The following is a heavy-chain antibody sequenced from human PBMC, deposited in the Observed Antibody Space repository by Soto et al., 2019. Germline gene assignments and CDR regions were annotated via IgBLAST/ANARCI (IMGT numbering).Heavy chain of an antibody. V-gene: IGHV1-24*01. J-gene: IGHJ5*02. CDR1: GYTLTELS. CDR2: FDPEDGET. D-gene: IGHD2-15*01. CDR3: ATGPRYCSGGGCYSRAFDP. Sequence: ASVKVSCKVSGYTLTELSMHWVRQAPGKGLGWMGGFDPEDGETIYAQKFQGRVTMTEDTSTDTAYMELSSLRSEDTAVYYCATGPRYCSGGGCYSRAFDPWGRGTLVTVSS.